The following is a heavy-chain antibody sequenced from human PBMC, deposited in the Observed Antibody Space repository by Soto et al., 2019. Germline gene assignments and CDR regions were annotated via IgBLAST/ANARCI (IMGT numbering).Heavy chain of an antibody. CDR2: ISGNGGST. CDR1: GFRVSSYA. Sequence: GWSLRICCAASGFRVSSYAMRWVRQAPGKGPEWVSAISGNGGSTYYRDSVKGRFTISRDNPGSTLYLQMKSLRDDDTAVYYCAKVKYTSGWLLGNWGQGTLVTVSS. D-gene: IGHD3-22*01. CDR3: AKVKYTSGWLLGN. J-gene: IGHJ4*02. V-gene: IGHV3-23*01.